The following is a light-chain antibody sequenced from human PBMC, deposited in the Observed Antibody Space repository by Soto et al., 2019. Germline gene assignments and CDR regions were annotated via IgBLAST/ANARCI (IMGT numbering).Light chain of an antibody. V-gene: IGKV3-20*01. CDR1: QSVSSSY. CDR2: GAS. J-gene: IGKJ4*01. Sequence: EIVLTQSPGTLSLSPGERATLSCRASQSVSSSYLAWYQQKPGQAPSQLIYGASSRATGTPDRCSGSGSAPDFTLTITRLEPEDFALYYCQHYRTSFGGRTRVDIK. CDR3: QHYRTS.